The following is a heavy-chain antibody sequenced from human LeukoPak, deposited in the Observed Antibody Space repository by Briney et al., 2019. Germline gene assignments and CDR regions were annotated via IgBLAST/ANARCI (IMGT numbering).Heavy chain of an antibody. J-gene: IGHJ4*02. CDR1: GFTFSSYS. Sequence: GGSLRLSCAASGFTFSSYSMNWVRQAPGKGLEWVSSISSSSSYIYYADSVKGRFTISRDNAKNSLYLQMNSLRAEDTAVYYCAGSSWYSGATYYFDYWGQGTLVTVSS. V-gene: IGHV3-21*01. CDR3: AGSSWYSGATYYFDY. CDR2: ISSSSSYI. D-gene: IGHD6-13*01.